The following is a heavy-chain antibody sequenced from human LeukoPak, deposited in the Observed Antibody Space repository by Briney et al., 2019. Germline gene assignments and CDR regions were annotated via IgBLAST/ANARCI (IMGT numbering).Heavy chain of an antibody. Sequence: PGGSLRLSCAASGFTFSSYAMHWVRQAPGKGLEWVAVISYDGSNKYYADSVKGRFTISRDNSKNTLYLQMNSLRAEDTAVYYCARDRDWNYGRHYFDYWGQGTLVTVSS. CDR2: ISYDGSNK. CDR1: GFTFSSYA. D-gene: IGHD1-7*01. CDR3: ARDRDWNYGRHYFDY. V-gene: IGHV3-30-3*01. J-gene: IGHJ4*02.